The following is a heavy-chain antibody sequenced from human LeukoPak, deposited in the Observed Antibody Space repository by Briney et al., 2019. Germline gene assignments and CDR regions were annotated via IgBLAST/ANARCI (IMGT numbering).Heavy chain of an antibody. V-gene: IGHV1-18*01. J-gene: IGHJ6*03. Sequence: ASVKVSCKASGYIFTSYGITWVRQAPGQGLEWMGWISAYNGNKKYAQKLQGRVNMTTDTSTSTAYMELRSLRSDDTAVYYCARDGTSYYHFWSGYSPYMDVWGKGTTVTVSS. CDR2: ISAYNGNK. CDR1: GYIFTSYG. D-gene: IGHD3-3*01. CDR3: ARDGTSYYHFWSGYSPYMDV.